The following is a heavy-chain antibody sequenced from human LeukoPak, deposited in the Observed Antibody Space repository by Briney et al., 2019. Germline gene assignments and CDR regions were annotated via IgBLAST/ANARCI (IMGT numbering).Heavy chain of an antibody. V-gene: IGHV1-46*01. Sequence: GASVKVSCKASGYTFTDYYIHWVRQAPGQGLEWMGLISPGGGSATYAQKFQGRVTMTRDTSTSTLYMELSSLRYEDTAVYYCAIDLSGRYATWGQGSLVTVSS. D-gene: IGHD1-26*01. CDR3: AIDLSGRYAT. CDR1: GYTFTDYY. CDR2: ISPGGGSA. J-gene: IGHJ5*02.